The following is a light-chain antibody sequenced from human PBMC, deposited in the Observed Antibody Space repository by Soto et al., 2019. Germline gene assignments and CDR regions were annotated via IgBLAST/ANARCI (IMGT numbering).Light chain of an antibody. Sequence: EIVLTQSPGTLSLSPGERATLSCRASQSVYISYLAWYQQKPGQAPRLLIYGASSRATGIPDRFSGSGSGTDFSRTISRLEPEDFAVYYCHQYGSLPRPFGGGTKVAIK. CDR2: GAS. CDR1: QSVYISY. J-gene: IGKJ4*01. V-gene: IGKV3-20*01. CDR3: HQYGSLPRP.